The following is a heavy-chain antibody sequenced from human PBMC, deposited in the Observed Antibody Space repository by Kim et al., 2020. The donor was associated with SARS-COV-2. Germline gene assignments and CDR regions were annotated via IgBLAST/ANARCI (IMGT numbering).Heavy chain of an antibody. CDR3: ARDGDSSGFRAFDI. CDR2: INHSGST. D-gene: IGHD6-25*01. J-gene: IGHJ3*02. V-gene: IGHV4-34*01. CDR1: GGSFSGYY. Sequence: SETLSLTCAVYGGSFSGYYWSWIRQPPGKGLEWIGEINHSGSTNYNPSLKSRVTISVDTSKNQFSLKLSSVTAADTAVYYCARDGDSSGFRAFDIWGQGT.